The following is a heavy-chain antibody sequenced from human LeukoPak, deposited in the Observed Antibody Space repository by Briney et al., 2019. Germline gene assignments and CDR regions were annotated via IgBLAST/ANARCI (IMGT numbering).Heavy chain of an antibody. D-gene: IGHD3-22*01. CDR3: AISYYYDSSGYWSFDY. V-gene: IGHV3-23*01. CDR1: GFTFSSYA. J-gene: IGHJ4*02. CDR2: ISGSGGST. Sequence: GGSLRLSCAASGFTFSSYAMSWVRQAPGKGLEWVSAISGSGGSTYYADSVKGRFTISRDNSKNTLYLQMNSLRAEDTAVYYCAISYYYDSSGYWSFDYWGQGTLVTVSS.